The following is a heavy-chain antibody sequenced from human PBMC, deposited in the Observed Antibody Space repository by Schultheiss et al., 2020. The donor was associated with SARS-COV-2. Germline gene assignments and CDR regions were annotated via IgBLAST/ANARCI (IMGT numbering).Heavy chain of an antibody. CDR1: GFTFSSYA. J-gene: IGHJ6*02. CDR2: IYSGGST. V-gene: IGHV3-66*01. Sequence: GGSLRLSCAASGFTFSSYAMSWVRQAPGKGLEWVSVIYSGGSTYYADSVKGRFTISRDNSKNTLYLQMNSLRAEDTAVYYCAKKGRRRELAYGMDVWGQGTTVTVSS. D-gene: IGHD1-7*01. CDR3: AKKGRRRELAYGMDV.